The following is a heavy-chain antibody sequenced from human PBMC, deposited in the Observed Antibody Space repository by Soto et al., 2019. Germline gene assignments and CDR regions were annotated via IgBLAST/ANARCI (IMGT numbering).Heavy chain of an antibody. CDR2: INPNSGGT. J-gene: IGHJ5*02. CDR1: GYTFTGYY. CDR3: ARGSIQLWLSGYNWFDP. D-gene: IGHD5-18*01. Sequence: ASVNVSCKASGYTFTGYYMHWVRQAPGQGLEWMGWINPNSGGTNYAQKFQGRVTMTRDTSISTAYMELSRLRSDDTAVYYCARGSIQLWLSGYNWFDPWGQGTLVTVSS. V-gene: IGHV1-2*02.